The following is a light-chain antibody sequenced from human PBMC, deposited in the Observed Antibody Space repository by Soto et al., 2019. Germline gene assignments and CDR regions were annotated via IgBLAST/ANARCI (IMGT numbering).Light chain of an antibody. CDR1: QSISSTY. Sequence: EIVLTQSPGTLSFSPGERATLSCRASQSISSTYLAWYQQKPGQAPRLLIYGASSRASGIPDRFSGSGSGTDFTLNISRLEPEDFAVYYCQQYRSSPTFGQGTKVEIK. V-gene: IGKV3-20*01. J-gene: IGKJ1*01. CDR3: QQYRSSPT. CDR2: GAS.